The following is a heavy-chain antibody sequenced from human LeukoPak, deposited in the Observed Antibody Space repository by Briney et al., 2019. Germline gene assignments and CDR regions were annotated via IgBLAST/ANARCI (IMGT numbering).Heavy chain of an antibody. D-gene: IGHD4-17*01. CDR2: IYYSGST. V-gene: IGHV4-59*01. CDR3: AGTTVTTRDAFDI. J-gene: IGHJ3*02. Sequence: SETLSLTCAVYGGSFSGYYWSWIRQPPGKGLEWIGYIYYSGSTNYNPSLKSRVTISVDTSKNQFSLKLSSVTAADTAVYYCAGTTVTTRDAFDIWGQGTMVTVSS. CDR1: GGSFSGYY.